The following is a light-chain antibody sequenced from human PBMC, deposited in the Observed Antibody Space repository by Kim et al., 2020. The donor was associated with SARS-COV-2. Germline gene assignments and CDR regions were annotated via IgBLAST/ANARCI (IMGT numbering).Light chain of an antibody. CDR3: QVWDSSSDHWV. V-gene: IGLV3-21*04. Sequence: PGKTARITCGGNNIGRKSVHWYQPKPSQAPVLGIFYGSERASGVPGRFSGSNSGNTATLTIRRVEAGDEADYFCQVWDSSSDHWVFGGGTKLTVL. CDR1: NIGRKS. J-gene: IGLJ3*02. CDR2: YGS.